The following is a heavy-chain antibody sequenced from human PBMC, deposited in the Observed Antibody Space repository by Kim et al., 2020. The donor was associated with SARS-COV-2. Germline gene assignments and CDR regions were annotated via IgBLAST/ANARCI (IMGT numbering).Heavy chain of an antibody. CDR2: FDPEDGET. D-gene: IGHD3-3*01. J-gene: IGHJ6*02. V-gene: IGHV1-24*01. Sequence: ASVKVSCKVSGYTLTELSMHWVRQAPGKGLEWMGGFDPEDGETIYAQKFQGRVTMTEDTSTDTAYMELSSLRSEDTAVYYCATGDLRFLPQYYYYYGMDVWGQGTTVTVSS. CDR1: GYTLTELS. CDR3: ATGDLRFLPQYYYYYGMDV.